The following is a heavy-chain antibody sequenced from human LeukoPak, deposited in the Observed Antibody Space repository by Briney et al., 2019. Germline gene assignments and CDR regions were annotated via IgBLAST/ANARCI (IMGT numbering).Heavy chain of an antibody. CDR2: INPNSGDT. V-gene: IGHV1-2*02. Sequence: ASVKVSCKASGYTFTGYYMHWVRQAPGQGLEWMGWINPNSGDTKYAQRFQGRVTMTRETSISTAYMELSTLRSDDTALYYCAKSHPTGNSNWFDPWGQGTLVTVSS. CDR3: AKSHPTGNSNWFDP. CDR1: GYTFTGYY. J-gene: IGHJ5*02. D-gene: IGHD1/OR15-1a*01.